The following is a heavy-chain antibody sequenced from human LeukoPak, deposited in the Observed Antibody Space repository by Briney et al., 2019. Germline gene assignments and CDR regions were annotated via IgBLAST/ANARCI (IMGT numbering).Heavy chain of an antibody. CDR2: MYTSGST. V-gene: IGHV4-61*02. CDR1: GGSISSGYYY. D-gene: IGHD2-2*02. Sequence: SETPSLTCTVSGGSISSGYYYWSWIRQPAGKGLEWIGRMYTSGSTEYNPSLNSRVTISVDTSKNQFSLKLSSVTAADTAVYYCTRSRERYCTSGSCYIDLQARWGQGTQVTVSS. CDR3: TRSRERYCTSGSCYIDLQAR. J-gene: IGHJ4*02.